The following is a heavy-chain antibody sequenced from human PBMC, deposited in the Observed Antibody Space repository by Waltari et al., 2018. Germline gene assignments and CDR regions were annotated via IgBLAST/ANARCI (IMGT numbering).Heavy chain of an antibody. Sequence: QMQLVQSGAEVKKPGASVKVSCKASGYTFPSYDMNWVRQAPGQGLEWMGWMNPSSGNTGYAQRFQGRVTMTRDTSISTAYMELSSLRSEDTAVYFCAMGNGAVIRDAFDVWGQGTMVTVSS. CDR2: MNPSSGNT. CDR1: GYTFPSYD. CDR3: AMGNGAVIRDAFDV. V-gene: IGHV1-8*01. D-gene: IGHD2-21*01. J-gene: IGHJ3*01.